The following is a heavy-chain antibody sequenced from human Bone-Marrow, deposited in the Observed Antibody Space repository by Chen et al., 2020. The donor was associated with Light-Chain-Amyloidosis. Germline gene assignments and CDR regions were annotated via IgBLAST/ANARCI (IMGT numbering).Heavy chain of an antibody. CDR3: AFRPLGRSYSYYFDY. Sequence: QVQLVQSGAEVKKPGASVKVSCKVSGYTLTELSMHWVRQAPGKGLEWMGGFDPEEGETIYAQKFQGRVPMTEDTSTDTAYMALSSLRSDDAAVYYCAFRPLGRSYSYYFDYWGQGTLVTVSS. CDR2: FDPEEGET. V-gene: IGHV1-24*01. D-gene: IGHD1-26*01. CDR1: GYTLTELS. J-gene: IGHJ4*02.